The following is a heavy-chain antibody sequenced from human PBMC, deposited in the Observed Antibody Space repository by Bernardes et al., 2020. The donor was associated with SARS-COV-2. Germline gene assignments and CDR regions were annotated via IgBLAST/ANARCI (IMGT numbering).Heavy chain of an antibody. CDR1: GYTFTGYY. V-gene: IGHV1-2*02. CDR3: AREHIVVVVAATQEAFDI. CDR2: INPNSGGT. D-gene: IGHD2-15*01. J-gene: IGHJ3*02. Sequence: ASVKVSCKASGYTFTGYYMHWVRQAPGQGLEWMGWINPNSGGTNYAQKFQGRVTMTRDTSISTAYMELSRLRSDDTAVYYCAREHIVVVVAATQEAFDIWGQGTMVT.